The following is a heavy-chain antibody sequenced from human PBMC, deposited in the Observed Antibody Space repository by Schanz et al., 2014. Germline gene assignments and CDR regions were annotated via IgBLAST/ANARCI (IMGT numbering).Heavy chain of an antibody. D-gene: IGHD1-1*01. V-gene: IGHV4-61*02. J-gene: IGHJ2*01. CDR3: ARDTTWRLDL. CDR2: VFPNGIT. Sequence: QVQLQESGPGLVKPSQTLSLTCTVSGGSIRSGTYYWIWIRLPAGKALEWVGRVFPNGITNYNPSLKSRVPISRDTSKNQSSLALTSLTAADTAVYYCARDTTWRLDLWGRGTLVTVSA. CDR1: GGSIRSGTYY.